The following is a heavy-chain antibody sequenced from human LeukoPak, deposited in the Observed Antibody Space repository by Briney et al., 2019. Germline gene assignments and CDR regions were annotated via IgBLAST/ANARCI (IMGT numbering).Heavy chain of an antibody. V-gene: IGHV3-23*01. J-gene: IGHJ4*02. D-gene: IGHD1-14*01. CDR2: ISTGGGST. CDR3: ANGYKTDWTGFDY. Sequence: PGGSLRLSCAASGFSFRSYTMNWVRQPPGKGLEWVSGISTGGGSTYYADSVKGRFTISRDDSTNTLYLQMNGLRPEDTALYYCANGYKTDWTGFDYWGQGTPVTVSS. CDR1: GFSFRSYT.